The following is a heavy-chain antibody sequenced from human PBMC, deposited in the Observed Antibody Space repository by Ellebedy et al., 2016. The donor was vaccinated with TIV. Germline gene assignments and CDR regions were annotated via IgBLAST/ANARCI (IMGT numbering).Heavy chain of an antibody. Sequence: GESLKISCAASGFTFSSYGMHWVRQAPGKGLEWVAVIWYDGSNKYYADSVKGRFTISRDNSKNTLYLKMNSLRAEDTAVYYCARDQSPRYSSGWYPFDYWGQGTLVTVSS. CDR2: IWYDGSNK. J-gene: IGHJ4*02. D-gene: IGHD6-19*01. CDR1: GFTFSSYG. CDR3: ARDQSPRYSSGWYPFDY. V-gene: IGHV3-33*01.